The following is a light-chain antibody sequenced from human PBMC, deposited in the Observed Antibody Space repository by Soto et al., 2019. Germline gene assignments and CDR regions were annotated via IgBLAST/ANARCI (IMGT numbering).Light chain of an antibody. CDR3: QQYGSSPPYT. CDR1: QSFSSSY. CDR2: GAS. Sequence: EIVLTQSPGTLSLSPGERATLSCRASQSFSSSYLAWYQHKPGQAPRHLIYGASSRATGIPDRFSGSGSGTDFILTISRLEPEDFAVYYCQQYGSSPPYTFGQGTKLEIK. V-gene: IGKV3-20*01. J-gene: IGKJ2*01.